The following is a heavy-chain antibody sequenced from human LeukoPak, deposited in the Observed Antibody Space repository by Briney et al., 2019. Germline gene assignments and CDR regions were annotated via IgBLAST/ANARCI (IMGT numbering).Heavy chain of an antibody. Sequence: ASVKVSCKASGYSFTGYYMHWVRQAPGQGLEWMGWINPNSGGTNYAQKFQGRVTMTRDTSISTAYMELSRLRSDDTAVYYCARDIWYSRSWDYFDYWGQGTLVTVSS. CDR2: INPNSGGT. D-gene: IGHD6-13*01. CDR3: ARDIWYSRSWDYFDY. J-gene: IGHJ4*02. CDR1: GYSFTGYY. V-gene: IGHV1-2*02.